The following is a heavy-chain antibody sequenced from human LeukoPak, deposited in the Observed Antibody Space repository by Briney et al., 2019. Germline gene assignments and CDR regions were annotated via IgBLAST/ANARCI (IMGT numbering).Heavy chain of an antibody. D-gene: IGHD3-10*01. CDR2: IKQDGSEQ. CDR1: GFTFSSNW. V-gene: IGHV3-7*01. J-gene: IGHJ4*02. CDR3: PYPEVTLDY. Sequence: GGSLRLSCAASGFTFSSNWMTWVRQPPGKGLEWVANIKQDGSEQYYVDSVKGRFTISRDNAKNSLFLQMSSLYYCARDVSEYPYPEVTLDYWGQGTLVTVSS.